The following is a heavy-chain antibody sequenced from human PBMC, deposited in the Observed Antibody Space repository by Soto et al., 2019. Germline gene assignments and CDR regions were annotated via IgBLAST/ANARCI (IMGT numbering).Heavy chain of an antibody. Sequence: SETLSLTCPVSGGSISSYYWSWIRHPAGKGLEWIGRIYTSVSTNYNPSLKSRVTMSVDTSKNQFSLKLSSVTAADTAVYYCARNSGWGSHYFDYWGQGTLVTVSS. CDR2: IYTSVST. V-gene: IGHV4-4*07. CDR3: ARNSGWGSHYFDY. CDR1: GGSISSYY. D-gene: IGHD6-19*01. J-gene: IGHJ4*02.